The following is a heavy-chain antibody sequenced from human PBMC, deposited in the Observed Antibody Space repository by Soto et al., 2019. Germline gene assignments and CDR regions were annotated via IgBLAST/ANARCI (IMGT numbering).Heavy chain of an antibody. D-gene: IGHD5-18*01. J-gene: IGHJ6*02. CDR3: ASRGYSYGFSLGMDV. Sequence: SETLSLTCTVSGGGSISSSSYFWGWIRQPPGKGLEWIGSIYYSGSTYYNPSLKSRVTISVDTSKNQFSLKLSSVTAADTAVYYCASRGYSYGFSLGMDVWGQGTTVTVSS. CDR2: IYYSGST. CDR1: GGGSISSSSYF. V-gene: IGHV4-39*07.